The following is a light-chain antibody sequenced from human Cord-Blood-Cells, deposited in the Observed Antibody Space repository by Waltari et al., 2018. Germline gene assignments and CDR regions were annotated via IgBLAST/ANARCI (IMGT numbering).Light chain of an antibody. J-gene: IGLJ2*01. V-gene: IGLV2-14*01. CDR2: DVS. CDR3: SSYTSSSTV. CDR1: SSDVGGYNS. Sequence: QSALTQPASVSGSPGQSIPIPCTGTSSDVGGYNSVPWYQKHPGKAPKLMIYDVSNRPSGVSNRFSGSKSGNTASLTISGLQAEDEADYYCSSYTSSSTVFGGGTKLTVL.